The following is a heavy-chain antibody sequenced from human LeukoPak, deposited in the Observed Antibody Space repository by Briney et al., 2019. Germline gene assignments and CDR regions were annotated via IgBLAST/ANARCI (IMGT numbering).Heavy chain of an antibody. J-gene: IGHJ3*02. Sequence: GGSLRLSCAASGFTFSSYSTNWVRQAPGKGLEWVSYISSSSSTIYYADSVKGRFTISRDNAKNSLYLQMNSLRAEDTAVYYCARDVEYYDFWSGYFTPTAFDIWGQGTMVTVSS. CDR1: GFTFSSYS. D-gene: IGHD3-3*01. V-gene: IGHV3-48*01. CDR3: ARDVEYYDFWSGYFTPTAFDI. CDR2: ISSSSSTI.